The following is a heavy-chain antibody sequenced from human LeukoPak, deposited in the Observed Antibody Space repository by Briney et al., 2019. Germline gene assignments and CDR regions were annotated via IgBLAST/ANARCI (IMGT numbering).Heavy chain of an antibody. J-gene: IGHJ6*02. CDR3: ASLLDYYYYGMDV. CDR1: GFTFSSYE. V-gene: IGHV3-48*03. CDR2: ISSSGSTI. Sequence: GGSLRLSCAASGFTFSSYEMNWVRQAPGKGLEWVSYISSSGSTIYYADSVKGRFTISRDNAKNSLYLQMNSLRAEGTAVYYCASLLDYYYYGMDVWGQGTTVTVSS.